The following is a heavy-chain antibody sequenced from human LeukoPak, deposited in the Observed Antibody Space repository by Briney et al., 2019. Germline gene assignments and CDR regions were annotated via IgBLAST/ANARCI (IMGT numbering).Heavy chain of an antibody. CDR2: IYHSGST. CDR3: AEGYSSSWHQFDY. V-gene: IGHV4-30-2*02. CDR1: GGSISSGGYY. Sequence: SQTLSLTCTVSGGSISSGGYYWSWIRQPPGKGLEWIGYIYHSGSTYYNPSLKSRVTISVDTSKNQFSLKVSSVTAADTAVYYCAEGYSSSWHQFDYWGQGTLVTVSS. J-gene: IGHJ4*02. D-gene: IGHD6-13*01.